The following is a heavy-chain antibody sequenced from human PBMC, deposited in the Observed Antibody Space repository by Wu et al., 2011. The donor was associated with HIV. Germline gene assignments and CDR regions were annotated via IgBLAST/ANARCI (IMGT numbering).Heavy chain of an antibody. CDR1: GYSFTAYF. D-gene: IGHD2-15*01. Sequence: QVQLVQSGPEVKKPGASVRISCKASGYSFTAYFMNWVRQAPGQGLEWMGWINPDSGDTKFAQKFQGRVTMTRDTSISTAYMELSRLRSDDTAVFYCARAGTYCSGGSCFPSEYWGQGTLVTVSS. J-gene: IGHJ4*02. CDR2: INPDSGDT. CDR3: ARAGTYCSGGSCFPSEY. V-gene: IGHV1-2*02.